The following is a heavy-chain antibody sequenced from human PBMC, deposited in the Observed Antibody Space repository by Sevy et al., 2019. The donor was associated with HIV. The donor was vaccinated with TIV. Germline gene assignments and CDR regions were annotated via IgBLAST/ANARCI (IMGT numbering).Heavy chain of an antibody. Sequence: GGSLRLSCTVSGFIFSNFAMHWVRQAPGKGLEWVAVTSYDGSHKYYADSVKGRFTVSRDNSRNILSLEMGSLRGDDTAVYYCARGENDDEFFQYWGQGTLVTVSS. J-gene: IGHJ1*01. CDR3: ARGENDDEFFQY. D-gene: IGHD1-26*01. CDR1: GFIFSNFA. CDR2: TSYDGSHK. V-gene: IGHV3-30*04.